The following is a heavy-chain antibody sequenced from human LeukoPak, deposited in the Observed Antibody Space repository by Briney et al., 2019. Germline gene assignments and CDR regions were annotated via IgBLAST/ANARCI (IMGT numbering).Heavy chain of an antibody. V-gene: IGHV1-46*01. CDR3: AKDLRWDHPGLDP. CDR2: INPGGGST. CDR1: GYSFTSYY. D-gene: IGHD4-23*01. Sequence: ASVKVSCKASGYSFTSYYIHWVRQAPGQGLESMGIINPGGGSTSYAQKLQDRVTMTRDTSTSTVYMELNSLRSEDTAVYYCAKDLRWDHPGLDPWGQGTLVIVSS. J-gene: IGHJ5*02.